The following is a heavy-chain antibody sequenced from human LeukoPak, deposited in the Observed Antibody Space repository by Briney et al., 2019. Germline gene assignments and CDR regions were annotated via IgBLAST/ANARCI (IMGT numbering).Heavy chain of an antibody. V-gene: IGHV1-18*01. CDR2: ISANNGNT. J-gene: IGHJ4*02. D-gene: IGHD2/OR15-2a*01. CDR1: GYTLTSYG. CDR3: VRVFRFFPFDY. Sequence: ASVKVSCKASGYTLTSYGISWVRQAPGQGLEWMGWISANNGNTNYAQKLQGRVTMTTDTSTSTAYMELRSLRSDDTAVYYCVRVFRFFPFDYWGQGTLVTVSS.